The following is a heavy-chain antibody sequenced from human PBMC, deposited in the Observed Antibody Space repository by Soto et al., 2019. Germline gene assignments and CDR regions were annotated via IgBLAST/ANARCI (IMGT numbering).Heavy chain of an antibody. J-gene: IGHJ6*02. CDR3: ARLDGNSYDSSGYYYYYYGMDV. CDR1: GFTFSDYY. Sequence: QVQLVESGGGLVKPGGSLRLSCAASGFTFSDYYMSWIRQAPGKGLEWVSYISSSGSTIYYADSVKGRFTISRDNDNNSLYLQMNSLRAEDTAVYYCARLDGNSYDSSGYYYYYYGMDVWGQGTTVTVSS. V-gene: IGHV3-11*01. D-gene: IGHD3-22*01. CDR2: ISSSGSTI.